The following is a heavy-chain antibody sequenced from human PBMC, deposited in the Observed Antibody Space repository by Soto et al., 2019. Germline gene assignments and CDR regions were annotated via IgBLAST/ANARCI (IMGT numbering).Heavy chain of an antibody. D-gene: IGHD6-19*01. CDR3: TTNIAVAGTDAFDI. CDR1: GFTFSSYS. CDR2: IKSKTDGGTT. V-gene: IGHV3-15*07. Sequence: PGGSLRLSCAASGFTFSSYSMNWVRQAPGKGLEWVGRIKSKTDGGTTDYAAPVKGRFTISRDDSKNTLYLQMNSLKTEDTAVYYCTTNIAVAGTDAFDIWGQGTMVTVSS. J-gene: IGHJ3*02.